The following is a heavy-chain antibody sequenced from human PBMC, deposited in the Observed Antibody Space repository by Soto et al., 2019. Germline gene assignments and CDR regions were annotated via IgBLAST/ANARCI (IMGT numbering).Heavy chain of an antibody. CDR2: IYYSGST. D-gene: IGHD3-10*01. CDR3: ANGSRFDP. Sequence: SETLSLTCSVSGGSVSSNIYYWTWIRQHPGKGPEWIGHIYYSGSTYYNPSLKSRVTISLDMSKNQFSLKLTSVSAADTAVYYCANGSRFDPWGQGTLVTVSS. J-gene: IGHJ5*02. CDR1: GGSVSSNIYY. V-gene: IGHV4-31*03.